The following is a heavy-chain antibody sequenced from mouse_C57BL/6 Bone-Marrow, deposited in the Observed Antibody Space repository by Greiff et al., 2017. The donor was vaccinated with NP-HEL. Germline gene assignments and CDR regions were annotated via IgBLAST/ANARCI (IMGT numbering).Heavy chain of an antibody. CDR2: ISSGGSYT. CDR3: ARRGTFTYWYFDV. V-gene: IGHV5-6*01. J-gene: IGHJ1*03. Sequence: EVHLVESGGDLVKPGGSLKLSCAASGFTFSSYGMSWVRQTPDQRLEWVATISSGGSYTYYPDSVKGRFTISRDNAKNTLYLQMSSLKSEDTAMYYCARRGTFTYWYFDVWGTGTTVTVSS. CDR1: GFTFSSYG.